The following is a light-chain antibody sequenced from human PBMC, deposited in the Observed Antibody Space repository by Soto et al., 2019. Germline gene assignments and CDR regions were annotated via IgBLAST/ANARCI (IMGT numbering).Light chain of an antibody. J-gene: IGLJ2*01. CDR3: SSYAGRNNFVV. Sequence: QSALTQPPSASGSPGQSVTISCTGTSSDVGGYNYVSWYQQHPGKAPKFMIYEVTKRPSGVPERFSGSKSGNTASLTVSGLQAEDEADSYCSSYAGRNNFVVFGGGTKLTVL. V-gene: IGLV2-8*01. CDR1: SSDVGGYNY. CDR2: EVT.